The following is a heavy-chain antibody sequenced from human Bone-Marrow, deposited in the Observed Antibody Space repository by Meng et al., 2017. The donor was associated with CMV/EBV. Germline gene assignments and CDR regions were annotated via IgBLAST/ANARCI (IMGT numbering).Heavy chain of an antibody. D-gene: IGHD1-14*01. Sequence: GGSLRLSCVASGFSFSGYWMTWVRQAPGKGLEWVATMHQDGSEKYYMDSVKGRFTISRDNAKNSLYLQMNGLRAEDTAVYYCARFAETGAFDIWGQGTMVTVSS. CDR3: ARFAETGAFDI. V-gene: IGHV3-7*01. CDR2: MHQDGSEK. J-gene: IGHJ3*02. CDR1: GFSFSGYW.